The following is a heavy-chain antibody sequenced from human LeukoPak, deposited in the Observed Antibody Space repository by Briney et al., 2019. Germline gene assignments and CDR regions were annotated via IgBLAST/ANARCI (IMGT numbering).Heavy chain of an antibody. V-gene: IGHV1-2*02. CDR2: INPNSGGT. J-gene: IGHJ6*02. Sequence: ASVKVSCKASGYTFTGYYMHWVRQAPGQGLEWMGWINPNSGGTNYAQKFQGRVTMTRDTSIGTAYMELSRLRSDDTAVYYCARSSGPYYYGMDVWGQGTTVTVSS. CDR1: GYTFTGYY. CDR3: ARSSGPYYYGMDV. D-gene: IGHD3-22*01.